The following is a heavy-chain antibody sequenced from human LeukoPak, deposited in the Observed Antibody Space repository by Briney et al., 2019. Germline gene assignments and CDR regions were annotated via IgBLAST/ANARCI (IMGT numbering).Heavy chain of an antibody. D-gene: IGHD6-13*01. CDR2: IIPVLGIA. CDR1: GYTFTSYG. CDR3: ASAPGIAAAGTGGYFDY. J-gene: IGHJ4*02. Sequence: GASVKVSCKASGYTFTSYGISWVRQAPGQGLEWMGRIIPVLGIANYAQKFQGRVTITADKSTSTAYMELSSLRSEDTAVYYCASAPGIAAAGTGGYFDYWGQGTLVTVSS. V-gene: IGHV1-69*04.